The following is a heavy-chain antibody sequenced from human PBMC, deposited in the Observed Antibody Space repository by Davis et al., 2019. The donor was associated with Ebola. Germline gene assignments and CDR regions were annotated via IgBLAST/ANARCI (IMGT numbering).Heavy chain of an antibody. CDR1: AYSFTTYW. J-gene: IGHJ6*02. CDR3: ARRAEQLVGALDV. D-gene: IGHD6-6*01. CDR2: IYPGDSDT. Sequence: GESLKISCKGSAYSFTTYWIAWVRQMPGQGLEWTGTIYPGDSDTRCSPSFQGQVTISADKSINTAYLQWSSLKASDTAIYYCARRAEQLVGALDVWGQGTNVIVS. V-gene: IGHV5-51*01.